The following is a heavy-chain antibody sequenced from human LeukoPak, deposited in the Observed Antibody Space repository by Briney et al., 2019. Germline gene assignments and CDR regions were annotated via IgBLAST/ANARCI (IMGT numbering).Heavy chain of an antibody. CDR2: TYYRSKWWN. D-gene: IGHD3-3*01. Sequence: PSQTLSLTCAISRDTVSSNSAAWNWIRQSPSRGLEWLGRTYYRSKWWNDYATSVKSRITIDPDTSKNQFSLQLNSVTPEDTAVYYCVRGGYDFWSGYYQTNDYWGQGTLVTVSS. J-gene: IGHJ4*02. V-gene: IGHV6-1*01. CDR1: RDTVSSNSAA. CDR3: VRGGYDFWSGYYQTNDY.